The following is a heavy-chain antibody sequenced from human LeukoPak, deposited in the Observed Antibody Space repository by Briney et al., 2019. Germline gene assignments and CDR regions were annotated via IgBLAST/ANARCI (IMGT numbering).Heavy chain of an antibody. J-gene: IGHJ4*02. CDR3: ARADNWNYAGHFDY. CDR1: GYTFTSYG. Sequence: GASVKVSCKASGYTFTSYGISWVRQAPRQGLEWMGWISAYNGNTNYAQKLQGRVTLTTDTSTSTAYMELRSLRSDDTAVYYCARADNWNYAGHFDYWGQGTLVTVSS. CDR2: ISAYNGNT. V-gene: IGHV1-18*01. D-gene: IGHD1-7*01.